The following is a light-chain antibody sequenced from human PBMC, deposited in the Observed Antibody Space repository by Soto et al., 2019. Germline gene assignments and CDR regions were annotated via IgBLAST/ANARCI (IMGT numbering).Light chain of an antibody. J-gene: IGKJ2*01. V-gene: IGKV3-11*01. CDR1: QSVSSY. Sequence: EIVLTQSPATLSLSPGERATLSCRASQSVSSYVAWYQQKPGQAPRLLIYDASNRATGIPARFSGSGSGTDFTLTISSLEPEDFAVYYCQQRSIWPPDTFGQGTKLEIK. CDR3: QQRSIWPPDT. CDR2: DAS.